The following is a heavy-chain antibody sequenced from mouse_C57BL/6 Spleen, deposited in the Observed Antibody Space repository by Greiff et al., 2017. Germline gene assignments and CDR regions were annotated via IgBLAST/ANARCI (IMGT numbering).Heavy chain of an antibody. CDR3: ARDGYYAFDY. J-gene: IGHJ2*01. Sequence: QVQLQQPGAELVKPGASVKLSCKASGYTFTSYWMHWVKQRPGQGLEWIGMIHPSSGSTNYNEKFKSKATLTVDKSSSTAYMQLSSLTSEDSAVYYCARDGYYAFDYWGQGTTLTVAA. CDR2: IHPSSGST. CDR1: GYTFTSYW. V-gene: IGHV1-64*01. D-gene: IGHD1-2*01.